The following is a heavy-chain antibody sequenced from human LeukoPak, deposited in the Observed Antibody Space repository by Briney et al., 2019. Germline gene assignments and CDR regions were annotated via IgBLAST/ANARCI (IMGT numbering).Heavy chain of an antibody. CDR2: ISYDGSDK. Sequence: GGSLRLSCAASRFTFSRYAMHWLRQAPGKGLEWVAVISYDGSDKYYADSVKGRFTISRDNAKNSLYLQMNSLRAEDTAVYYCARSIAVAGWIFDYWGQGTLVTVSS. CDR1: RFTFSRYA. J-gene: IGHJ4*02. CDR3: ARSIAVAGWIFDY. D-gene: IGHD6-19*01. V-gene: IGHV3-30*04.